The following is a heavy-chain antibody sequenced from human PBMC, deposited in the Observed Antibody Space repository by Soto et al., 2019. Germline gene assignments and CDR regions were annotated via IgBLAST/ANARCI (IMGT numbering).Heavy chain of an antibody. Sequence: SVKVSCKASGGTFSSYAISWVRQAPGQGLEWMGGIIPIFGTANYAQKFQGRVTITADESTSTANMELSSLRSEDTALYYCARFRVGNDILTGYLHYYYYYGMDVWGQGTTVTVSS. V-gene: IGHV1-69*13. CDR3: ARFRVGNDILTGYLHYYYYYGMDV. CDR2: IIPIFGTA. CDR1: GGTFSSYA. J-gene: IGHJ6*02. D-gene: IGHD3-9*01.